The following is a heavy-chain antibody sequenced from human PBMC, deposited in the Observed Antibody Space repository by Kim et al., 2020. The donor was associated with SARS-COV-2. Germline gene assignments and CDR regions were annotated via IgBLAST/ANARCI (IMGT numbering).Heavy chain of an antibody. J-gene: IGHJ4*02. CDR2: IYYSGST. Sequence: SETLSLTCTVSGGSISSSSYYWGWIRQPPGKGLEWIGSIYYSGSTYYNPSLKSRVTISVDTSKNQFSLKLSSVTAADTAVYYCARHPVWFGEFSDYWGQGTLVTVSS. D-gene: IGHD3-10*01. CDR1: GGSISSSSYY. CDR3: ARHPVWFGEFSDY. V-gene: IGHV4-39*01.